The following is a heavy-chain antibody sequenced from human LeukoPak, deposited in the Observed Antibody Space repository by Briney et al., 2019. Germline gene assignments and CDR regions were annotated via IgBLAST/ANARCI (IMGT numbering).Heavy chain of an antibody. CDR3: AREGSRWVDFEF. D-gene: IGHD1-26*01. Sequence: SETLSLTCSVSGGSISSSSYYWGWIRQPPGKGLEWIGSIYYSGSTYYNPSLKSRVTISVDTSKNQFSLKLSSVTAADTAVYYCAREGSRWVDFEFWGQGTLVTVSS. V-gene: IGHV4-39*07. J-gene: IGHJ4*02. CDR1: GGSISSSSYY. CDR2: IYYSGST.